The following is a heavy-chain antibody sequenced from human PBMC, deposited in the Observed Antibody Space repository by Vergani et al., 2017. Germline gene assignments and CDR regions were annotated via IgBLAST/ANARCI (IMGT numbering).Heavy chain of an antibody. V-gene: IGHV4-61*02. J-gene: IGHJ4*02. CDR2: IFSSGTT. D-gene: IGHD6-13*01. CDR3: ARGSRAEGGSGPDK. CDR1: GGSVRTSIGYY. Sequence: QVQLQESGPGLVKPSQTLSLSCTVSGGSVRTSIGYYWTWIRQPAGKTLEWVGEIFSSGTTNDNPSFKNRVTMSVDTSKNQFSLKLNSVTAADTAVYYCARGSRAEGGSGPDKWGQGTLVTVSS.